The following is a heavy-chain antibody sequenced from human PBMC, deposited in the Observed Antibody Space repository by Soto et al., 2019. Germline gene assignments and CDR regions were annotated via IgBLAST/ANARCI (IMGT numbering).Heavy chain of an antibody. Sequence: SETQSLTYTVSGGSINTFYWSWVRQPAGKGLEWIGRIFSSGSTSFNPSLESRVAMSVYTSMNHFSLNLSSVTAADMAVYYCAREGSYSAYNFAHGIQLWSFDFWGQGALVTGSS. V-gene: IGHV4-4*07. D-gene: IGHD5-12*01. CDR1: GGSINTFY. CDR3: AREGSYSAYNFAHGIQLWSFDF. CDR2: IFSSGST. J-gene: IGHJ4*02.